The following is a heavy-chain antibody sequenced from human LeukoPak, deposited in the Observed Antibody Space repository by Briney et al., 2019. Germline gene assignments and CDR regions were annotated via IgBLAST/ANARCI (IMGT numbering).Heavy chain of an antibody. V-gene: IGHV1-18*01. CDR1: GYIFNTYG. CDR2: ISSYNGNK. CDR3: ARGLTHPRTSQSRGGMDV. D-gene: IGHD2-2*01. J-gene: IGHJ6*02. Sequence: AAVKVSCKASGYIFNTYGISWLRQAPGQGLEWVGWISSYNGNKNYAQKLQGRATMTPDTFTHTAYMEVSSLRSDDTAVYYFARGLTHPRTSQSRGGMDVWGQGTTVTVSS.